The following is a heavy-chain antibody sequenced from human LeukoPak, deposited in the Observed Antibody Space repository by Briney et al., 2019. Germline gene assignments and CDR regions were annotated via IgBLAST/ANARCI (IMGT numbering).Heavy chain of an antibody. CDR1: GYTFTGYY. CDR3: ARSSKSITIFGVVIANWFDP. V-gene: IGHV1-2*02. J-gene: IGHJ5*02. Sequence: ASVKVSCKASGYTFTGYYMHWVRQAPGQGLEWMGWINPNSGGTNYAQKFQGRVTMTRDTSISTAYMELSRLRSDDTAVYYCARSSKSITIFGVVIANWFDPWGQGTLVTVSS. CDR2: INPNSGGT. D-gene: IGHD3-3*01.